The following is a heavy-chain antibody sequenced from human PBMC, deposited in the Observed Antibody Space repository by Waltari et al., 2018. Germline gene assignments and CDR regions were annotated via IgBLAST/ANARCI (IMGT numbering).Heavy chain of an antibody. CDR1: GGSISSGSYY. V-gene: IGHV4-61*02. D-gene: IGHD2-15*01. J-gene: IGHJ4*02. Sequence: QVQLQESGPGLVKPSQTLSLTCTVSGGSISSGSYYWSWIRQPAGKGLEWIGRIHTSGSTNDNPSLKSRVTISVDTSKNQFSLKLSSVTAADTAVYYCARYGGITFDYWGQGTLVTVSS. CDR2: IHTSGST. CDR3: ARYGGITFDY.